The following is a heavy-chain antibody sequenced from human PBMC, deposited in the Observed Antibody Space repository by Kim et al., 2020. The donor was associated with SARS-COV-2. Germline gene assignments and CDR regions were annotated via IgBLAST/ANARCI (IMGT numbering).Heavy chain of an antibody. CDR1: GFTFSSYA. CDR2: ISYDGSNK. D-gene: IGHD6-13*01. Sequence: GGSLRLSCAASGFTFSSYAMHWVRQAPGKGLEWVAVISYDGSNKYYADSVKGRFTISRDNSKNTLYLQMNSLRAEDTAVYYCARELAAAGTSGGMDVWGQGTTVTVSS. J-gene: IGHJ6*02. CDR3: ARELAAAGTSGGMDV. V-gene: IGHV3-30-3*01.